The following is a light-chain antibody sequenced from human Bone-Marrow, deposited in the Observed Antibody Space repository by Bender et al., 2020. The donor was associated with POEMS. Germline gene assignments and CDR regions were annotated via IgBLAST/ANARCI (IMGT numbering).Light chain of an antibody. CDR2: SNS. V-gene: IGLV1-40*01. J-gene: IGLJ2*01. CDR1: DSNIRAAFD. Sequence: QSVLRQPPSVSGAPGQRITISCTGSDSNIRAAFDVHWYQQFPGAAPRLLIFSNSNRPSGVPDRFSGSRSGTSASLTITRLQVEDEADYYCQSFDTTLSVIFGGGTKLTVL. CDR3: QSFDTTLSVI.